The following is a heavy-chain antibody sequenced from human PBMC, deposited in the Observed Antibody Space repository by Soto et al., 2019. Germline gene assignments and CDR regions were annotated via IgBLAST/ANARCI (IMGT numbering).Heavy chain of an antibody. CDR2: INHSGST. V-gene: IGHV4-34*01. CDR1: GGSFRGYY. D-gene: IGHD2-15*01. CDR3: ARYCYYYYYYMDV. J-gene: IGHJ6*03. Sequence: SETLSLTCAVYGGSFRGYYWSWIRQPPGKGLEWIREINHSGSTNYNPSLKSRVTILVDTSKNQFSLKLSSVTAADTAVYYCARYCYYYYYYMDVWGKGTTVTVSS.